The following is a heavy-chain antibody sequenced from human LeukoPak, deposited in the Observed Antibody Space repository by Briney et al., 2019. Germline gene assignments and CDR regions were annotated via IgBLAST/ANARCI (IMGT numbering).Heavy chain of an antibody. CDR2: INPNSGGT. V-gene: IGHV1-2*02. CDR1: GYTFTGYY. Sequence: GASVRVSCKASGYTFTGYYMHWVRQAPGQGLEWMGWINPNSGGTNYAQKFQGRVTMTRDTSISTAYMELSRLRSDDTAVYYCARDAYSSGWYQRVYWGQGALATVSS. CDR3: ARDAYSSGWYQRVY. D-gene: IGHD6-19*01. J-gene: IGHJ4*02.